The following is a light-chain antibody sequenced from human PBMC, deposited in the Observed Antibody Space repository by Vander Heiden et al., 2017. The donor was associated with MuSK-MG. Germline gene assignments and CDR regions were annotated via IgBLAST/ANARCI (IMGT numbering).Light chain of an antibody. V-gene: IGKV1-16*01. CDR2: HAS. CDR3: LQYNTYPFT. J-gene: IGKJ3*01. CDR1: QAISNY. Sequence: IEMTQPPSALAASVGERVTISCRASQAISNYFHCFPLKPWKAPKSLIYHASMCHTRAPSPFTDTGSPSAFPLTIISLPLTDIPTSSSLQYNTYPFTFGPWTKVDIK.